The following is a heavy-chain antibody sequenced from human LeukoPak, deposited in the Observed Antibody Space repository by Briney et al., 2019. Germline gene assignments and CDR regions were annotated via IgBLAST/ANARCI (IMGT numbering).Heavy chain of an antibody. CDR2: MNPNSGNT. V-gene: IGHV1-8*01. J-gene: IGHJ4*02. D-gene: IGHD5-24*01. Sequence: ASVKVSCKASGYTFTSYDINWVRQATGQGLEWMGWMNPNSGNTGYAQKFQGRVTMTRNTSISTANMELSSLRSEDTAVYYCARGRRWLQLRHVFDYWGRGTLVTVSS. CDR3: ARGRRWLQLRHVFDY. CDR1: GYTFTSYD.